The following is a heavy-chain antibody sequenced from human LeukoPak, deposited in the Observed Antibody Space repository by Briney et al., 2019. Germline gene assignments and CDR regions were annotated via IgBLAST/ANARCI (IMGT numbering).Heavy chain of an antibody. J-gene: IGHJ4*02. Sequence: ASVKVSCKASGYTFTSYGISWVRQAPGQGLEWMGWISAYNGNTNYAQKLQGRVTMTTDTSTSTAYMELRSLRSDDTAVYYCARDLPLYYYDSSGDDYWGQGTLVTVSS. V-gene: IGHV1-18*01. CDR1: GYTFTSYG. CDR3: ARDLPLYYYDSSGDDY. D-gene: IGHD3-22*01. CDR2: ISAYNGNT.